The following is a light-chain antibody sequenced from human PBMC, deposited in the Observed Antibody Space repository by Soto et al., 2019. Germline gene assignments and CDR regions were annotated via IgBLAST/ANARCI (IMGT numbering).Light chain of an antibody. CDR2: WAS. J-gene: IGKJ1*01. Sequence: DIQMTQSPSSLSASVGDRVTITCQASQDISNYLNWYQQKPGQPPKLLIYWASTRESGVPDRFSGSGSGTDFTLTISSLQAEDVAVYYCQQYYDESWTFGQGTKVEIK. CDR3: QQYYDESWT. CDR1: QDISNY. V-gene: IGKV1-33*01.